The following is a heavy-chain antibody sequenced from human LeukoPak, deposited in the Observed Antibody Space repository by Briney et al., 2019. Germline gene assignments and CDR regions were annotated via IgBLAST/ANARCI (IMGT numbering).Heavy chain of an antibody. CDR2: IYYSGST. J-gene: IGHJ4*02. V-gene: IGHV4-39*01. D-gene: IGHD6-19*01. CDR1: GGSISSSSYY. Sequence: SETLSLTCTVSGGSISSSSYYWGWIRQPPGKGLEWIGSIYYSGSTYYNPSLKSRVTISVDTSKNQFSLKLSSVTAADMAVYYCARLPAVAGIFDYWGQGTLVTVSS. CDR3: ARLPAVAGIFDY.